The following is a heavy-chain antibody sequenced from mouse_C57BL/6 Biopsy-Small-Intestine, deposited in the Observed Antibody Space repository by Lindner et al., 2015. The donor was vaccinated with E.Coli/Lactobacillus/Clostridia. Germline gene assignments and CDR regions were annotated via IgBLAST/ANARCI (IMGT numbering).Heavy chain of an antibody. V-gene: IGHV14-2*01. Sequence: VQLQESGAELAKPGASVKLSCTTSGFNINDYYMHWVKQRTEEGLEWIGRIDPENGETKYAPKFQGKATITADTSSNTAYLQLSSLTSEDTAVYFCARSRFSNYVFGYWGQGTLVTVSA. CDR2: IDPENGET. J-gene: IGHJ3*01. CDR3: ARSRFSNYVFGY. D-gene: IGHD2-5*01. CDR1: GFNINDYY.